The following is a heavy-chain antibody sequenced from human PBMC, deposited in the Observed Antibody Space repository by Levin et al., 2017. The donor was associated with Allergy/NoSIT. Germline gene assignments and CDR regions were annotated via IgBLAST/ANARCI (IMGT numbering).Heavy chain of an antibody. CDR2: FDPEDGET. CDR3: ATRAFYSSLERVYYCDY. D-gene: IGHD6-13*01. V-gene: IGHV1-24*01. CDR1: GYTLTELS. J-gene: IGHJ4*02. Sequence: ASVKVSCKVSGYTLTELSMHWVRQAPGKGLEWMGGFDPEDGETIYAQKFQGRVTMTEDTSTDTAYMELSSLRSEDTAVYYCATRAFYSSLERVYYCDYWGQGTLVTVSS.